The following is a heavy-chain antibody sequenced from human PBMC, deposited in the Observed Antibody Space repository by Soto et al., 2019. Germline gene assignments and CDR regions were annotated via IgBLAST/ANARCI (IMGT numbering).Heavy chain of an antibody. J-gene: IGHJ4*02. CDR1: GFTFSSDG. CDR3: ARRLAY. Sequence: EVQLVESGGGLVQPGGSLRLSCAGSGFTFSSDGMNWVRQAPGKGLEWISYISGDSSTIHYADSVKGRFTISRDNAKNSLFLQMNSLRDEDTAVYYCARRLAYWSQGTLVTVSS. V-gene: IGHV3-48*02. CDR2: ISGDSSTI.